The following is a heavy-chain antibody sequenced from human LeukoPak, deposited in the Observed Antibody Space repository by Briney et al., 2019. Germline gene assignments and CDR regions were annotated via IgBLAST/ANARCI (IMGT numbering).Heavy chain of an antibody. J-gene: IGHJ4*02. D-gene: IGHD4-17*01. CDR3: ARESDYGDYNTDY. CDR2: IIPIFGTA. CDR1: GGTFSNYA. Sequence: GASVKVSCKASGGTFSNYAISWVRQAPGQGLEWMGGIIPIFGTANYAQKFRGRVTITADKSTRTAYMELSSLRSEDTAVYYCARESDYGDYNTDYWGQGTLVTVSS. V-gene: IGHV1-69*06.